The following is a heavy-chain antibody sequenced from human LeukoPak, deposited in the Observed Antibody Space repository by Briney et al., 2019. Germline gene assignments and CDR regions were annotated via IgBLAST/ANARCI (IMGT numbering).Heavy chain of an antibody. V-gene: IGHV1-18*01. D-gene: IGHD6-19*01. CDR3: ARRTLTAVAGPMWDYYYYYYMDV. CDR2: ISAYNGNT. CDR1: GYTFTSYG. Sequence: GASVKVSCKASGYTFTSYGISWVRQAPGQGLEWMGWISAYNGNTNYAQKLQGRVTMTTDTSTSTAYMELRSLRSDDTAVYYCARRTLTAVAGPMWDYYYYYYMDVWGKGTTVTVSS. J-gene: IGHJ6*03.